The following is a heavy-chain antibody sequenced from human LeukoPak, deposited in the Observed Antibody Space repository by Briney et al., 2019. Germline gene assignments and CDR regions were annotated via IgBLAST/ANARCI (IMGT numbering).Heavy chain of an antibody. J-gene: IGHJ4*02. D-gene: IGHD5-18*01. CDR1: GFTFSSYA. V-gene: IGHV3-64D*09. CDR3: VKSSPQREVAQYSYFDY. Sequence: PGGSLRLSCSASGFTFSSYAMHWVRQAPGKRLEYVSTITSNGGSTYYADSVKGRFTISRDNSKNTLYLQMSSLRAEDTAVYYCVKSSPQREVAQYSYFDYWGQGTLVTVSS. CDR2: ITSNGGST.